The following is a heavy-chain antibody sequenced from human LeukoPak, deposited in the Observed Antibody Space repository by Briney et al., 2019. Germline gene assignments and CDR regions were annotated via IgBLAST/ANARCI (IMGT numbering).Heavy chain of an antibody. CDR2: IIPIFGTA. D-gene: IGHD4-23*01. V-gene: IGHV1-69*13. CDR1: GGTFSSYA. J-gene: IGHJ3*02. Sequence: SVKVSCKASGGTFSSYAISWVRQAPGQGLEGMGGIIPIFGTANYAQKFQGRVTITADESTSTAYMELSSLRSEDTAVYYCARDYGGNPDAFDIWGQGTMVTVSS. CDR3: ARDYGGNPDAFDI.